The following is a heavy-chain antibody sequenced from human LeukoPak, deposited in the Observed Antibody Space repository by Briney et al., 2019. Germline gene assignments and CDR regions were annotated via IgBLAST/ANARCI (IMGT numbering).Heavy chain of an antibody. CDR3: AKAPIAVAGTSNYFDY. Sequence: PGGSLRLSCEASTFTFTPGWMSWVRQAPGKGLEWVAMIKRDGGEKHYVDSVKGRFTISRDNAKKSLYLQMDSLRDEDTAVYYCAKAPIAVAGTSNYFDYWGQGTLVTVSS. V-gene: IGHV3-7*03. J-gene: IGHJ4*02. CDR1: TFTFTPGW. D-gene: IGHD6-19*01. CDR2: IKRDGGEK.